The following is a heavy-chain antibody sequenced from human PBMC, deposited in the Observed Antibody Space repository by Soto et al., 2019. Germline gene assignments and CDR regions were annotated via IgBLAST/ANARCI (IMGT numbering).Heavy chain of an antibody. V-gene: IGHV3-74*01. J-gene: IGHJ4*02. Sequence: EVQLVESGGGLVQSGGSLRLSCAASGFTLGNYWMHWVRQAPGKGLVWVSRINDYRTTINYAESVEGRFIISRDDAKSEVYLQMNNLRAEDSAVYYCARGGLEPFDYWGQGALVTVSS. CDR3: ARGGLEPFDY. CDR1: GFTLGNYW. CDR2: INDYRTTI. D-gene: IGHD1-1*01.